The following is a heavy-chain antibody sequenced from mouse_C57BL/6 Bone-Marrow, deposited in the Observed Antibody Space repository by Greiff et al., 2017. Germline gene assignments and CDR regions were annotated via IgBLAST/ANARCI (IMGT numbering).Heavy chain of an antibody. Sequence: VQLQQSGAELMKPGASVKLSCKATGYTFTGYWIEWVKQRPGHGLEWIGEILPGSGSTNYNEKFKGKATFTADTSSNTAYMQLSSLTTKDSAIYYCAREGLPYAMDYWGQGTSVTVSS. J-gene: IGHJ4*01. CDR3: AREGLPYAMDY. CDR1: GYTFTGYW. V-gene: IGHV1-9*01. D-gene: IGHD3-1*01. CDR2: ILPGSGST.